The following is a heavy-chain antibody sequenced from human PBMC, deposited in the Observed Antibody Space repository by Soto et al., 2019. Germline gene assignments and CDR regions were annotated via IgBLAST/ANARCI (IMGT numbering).Heavy chain of an antibody. Sequence: EVQLLESGGGLVQPGGSLRLSCAASGFTFSSYAMSWVRQAPGKGLEWVSAISGSGGSTYYADSVKGRFTISGDNSKNTLYLQMNSLRAEDTAVYYCAKNALLWFGELLFHYYYGMDVWGQGTTVTVSS. CDR3: AKNALLWFGELLFHYYYGMDV. CDR2: ISGSGGST. D-gene: IGHD3-10*01. J-gene: IGHJ6*02. CDR1: GFTFSSYA. V-gene: IGHV3-23*01.